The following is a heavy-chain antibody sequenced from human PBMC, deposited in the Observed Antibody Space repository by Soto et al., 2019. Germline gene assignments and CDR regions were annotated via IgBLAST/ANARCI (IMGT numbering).Heavy chain of an antibody. V-gene: IGHV3-7*01. Sequence: GGSLRLSCAASGFTFSSYWMSWVRQAPGKGLEWVANIKQDGSEKYYVDSVKGRFTISRDNAKNSLYLQMNSLRAEDTAVYYCARDNGAARTGYSLNWFDPWGQGTLVTVSS. D-gene: IGHD6-6*01. CDR3: ARDNGAARTGYSLNWFDP. CDR1: GFTFSSYW. CDR2: IKQDGSEK. J-gene: IGHJ5*02.